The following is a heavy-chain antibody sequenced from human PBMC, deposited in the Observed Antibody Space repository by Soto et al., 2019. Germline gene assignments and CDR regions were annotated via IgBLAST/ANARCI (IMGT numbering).Heavy chain of an antibody. CDR2: IYYSGST. J-gene: IGHJ4*02. CDR3: ARTSANYYDSSGMDY. D-gene: IGHD3-22*01. V-gene: IGHV4-30-4*01. CDR1: GGSISSGDYY. Sequence: SETLSLTCTVSGGSISSGDYYWSWIRQPPGKGLEWIGYIYYSGSTYYNPSLKSRVTISVDTSKNQFSLKLSSVTAADTAVYYCARTSANYYDSSGMDYWGQGTLVTVSS.